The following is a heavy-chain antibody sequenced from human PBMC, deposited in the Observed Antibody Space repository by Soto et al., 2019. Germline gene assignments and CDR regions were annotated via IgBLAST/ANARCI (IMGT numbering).Heavy chain of an antibody. CDR2: IWNHGNTM. CDR3: ARDDV. J-gene: IGHJ3*01. Sequence: DKGLAWVAVIWNHGNTMHYVESVKGRFTISRDNSKSTLYLQMNSLRAEDTAVYYCARDDV. V-gene: IGHV3-33*01.